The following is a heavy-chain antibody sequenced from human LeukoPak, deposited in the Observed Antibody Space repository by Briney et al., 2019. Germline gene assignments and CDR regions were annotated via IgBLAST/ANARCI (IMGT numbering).Heavy chain of an antibody. V-gene: IGHV3-21*03. CDR2: ISSSSSYI. J-gene: IGHJ4*02. Sequence: KPGGSLRLSCAASGFTFSSYSMNWVRQAPGKGLEWVSSISSSSSYIYYADSVKGRFTISRDNAKNSLYLQMNSLKTEHTAVYYCTRTTFRIAAAGYYFDYWGQGTLVTVSS. CDR3: TRTTFRIAAAGYYFDY. CDR1: GFTFSSYS. D-gene: IGHD6-13*01.